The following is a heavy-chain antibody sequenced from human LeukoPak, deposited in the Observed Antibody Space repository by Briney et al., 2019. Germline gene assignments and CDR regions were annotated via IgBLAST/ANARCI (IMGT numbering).Heavy chain of an antibody. CDR1: GFSFNTYS. J-gene: IGHJ4*02. CDR2: ISSTSAHI. D-gene: IGHD1-1*01. V-gene: IGHV3-21*01. CDR3: ARYRNGFDY. Sequence: GGSLRLSCAASGFSFNTYSMNWVRQAPGKGLEWVSSISSTSAHIFYADSVKGRFSISRDNAKNSLYLQMDSLRDEDTAVCYCARYRNGFDYWGQGTLVTVSS.